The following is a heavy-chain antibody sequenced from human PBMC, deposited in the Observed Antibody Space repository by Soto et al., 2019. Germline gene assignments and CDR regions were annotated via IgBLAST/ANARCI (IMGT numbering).Heavy chain of an antibody. CDR3: ARVRGTIIPAATFDY. D-gene: IGHD2-2*01. J-gene: IGHJ4*02. CDR2: IYYRGST. V-gene: IGHV4-31*03. CDR1: GGSISSGGYY. Sequence: QVQLQESGPGLVKPSQTLSLTCTVSGGSISSGGYYWSWIRQHPGKGLEWIGYIYYRGSTYYTPSLKSRVTIEVDTSKNQFSHKLSSVTAADTAVYYCARVRGTIIPAATFDYWGQGTLVTVSA.